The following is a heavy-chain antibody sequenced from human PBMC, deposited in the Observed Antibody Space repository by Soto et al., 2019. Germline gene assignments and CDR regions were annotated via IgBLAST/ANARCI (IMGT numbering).Heavy chain of an antibody. CDR1: GYSFTSYW. V-gene: IGHV1-69*01. CDR3: ARASWYGGYYYGMDV. D-gene: IGHD6-13*01. J-gene: IGHJ6*02. Sequence: KISCKGSGYSFTSYWISWVRQAPGQGLEWMGGIIPIFGTANYAQKFQGRVTITADESTSTAYMELSSLRSEDTAVYYCARASWYGGYYYGMDVWGQGTTVTVSS. CDR2: IIPIFGTA.